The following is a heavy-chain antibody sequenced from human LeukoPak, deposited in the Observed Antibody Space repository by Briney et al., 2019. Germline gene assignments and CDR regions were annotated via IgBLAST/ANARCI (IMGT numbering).Heavy chain of an antibody. CDR3: AHNGLYH. D-gene: IGHD2-2*03. J-gene: IGHJ5*02. V-gene: IGHV2-5*01. CDR2: TYWNDDQ. Sequence: SGPTLVNPTQTLTLTCTFSGFSLSTCGVGVAWMRQSPGQAPEWLAVTYWNDDQRYSPSLKSRLTITKDTSKNQVVLTMTNMDPADTATYHCAHNGLYHWGQGTLVTVSS. CDR1: GFSLSTCGVG.